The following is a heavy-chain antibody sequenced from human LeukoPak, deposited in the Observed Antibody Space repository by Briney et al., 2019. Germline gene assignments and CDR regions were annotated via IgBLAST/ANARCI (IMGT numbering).Heavy chain of an antibody. D-gene: IGHD3-10*01. CDR2: IYYSGNT. CDR3: ARLKEGIDY. V-gene: IGHV4-39*01. CDR1: GGSISGSSYF. J-gene: IGHJ4*02. Sequence: PSETLSLTCAVSGGSISGSSYFWGWIRQPPGKGLEWIVSIYYSGNTYYNPSLKSRVTISVDTSKNQFSLKLSSVTAADTAVYYCARLKEGIDYWGQGTLVTVSS.